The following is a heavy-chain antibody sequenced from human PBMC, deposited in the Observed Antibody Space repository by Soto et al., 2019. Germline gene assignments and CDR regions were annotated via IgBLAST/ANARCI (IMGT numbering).Heavy chain of an antibody. Sequence: GGSLRLSCAASGFTFSDYYMSWIRQAPGKGLEWVSYISSSSSYTNYADSVKGRFTISRDNAKNSLYLQMNSLRAEDTAVYYCARASQRGYSYGNFYVYWGQGTLVTVSS. CDR1: GFTFSDYY. CDR2: ISSSSSYT. CDR3: ARASQRGYSYGNFYVY. V-gene: IGHV3-11*06. J-gene: IGHJ4*02. D-gene: IGHD5-18*01.